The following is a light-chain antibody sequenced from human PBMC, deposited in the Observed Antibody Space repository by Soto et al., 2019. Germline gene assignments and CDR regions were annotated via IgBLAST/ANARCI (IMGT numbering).Light chain of an antibody. CDR3: QQYPGYT. J-gene: IGKJ2*01. V-gene: IGKV3-20*01. Sequence: EIVLTQSPGTLSLSPGERATLSCRASQSVSSSYLAWYQQKPGQAPRLLIYGASSRANGIPDRFSGSGSGTDFTLTISRLEPEDFAVYYCQQYPGYTFGQGTKLEIK. CDR2: GAS. CDR1: QSVSSSY.